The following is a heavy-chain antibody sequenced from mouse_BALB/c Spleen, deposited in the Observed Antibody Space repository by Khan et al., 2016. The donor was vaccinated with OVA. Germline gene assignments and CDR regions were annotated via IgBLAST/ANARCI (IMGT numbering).Heavy chain of an antibody. CDR2: ISTGGHYT. CDR1: GFTFSTYG. V-gene: IGHV5-6*01. CDR3: TRLAYYYNSEGFAY. J-gene: IGHJ3*01. Sequence: EVQLQESGGDLVKPGGSLKLSCAASGFTFSTYGMSWVRQTPDMRLEWVATISTGGHYTYYPDSVKGRITISRDNAKNTLYLQMSSLKSEDTAIFYCTRLAYYYNSEGFAYWGQGTLVTVSA. D-gene: IGHD1-1*01.